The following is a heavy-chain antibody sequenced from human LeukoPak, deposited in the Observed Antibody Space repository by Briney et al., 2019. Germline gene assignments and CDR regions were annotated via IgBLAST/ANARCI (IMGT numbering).Heavy chain of an antibody. CDR3: ARAPRAAIRPYYFDY. V-gene: IGHV1-8*03. CDR2: MNPNSGNT. CDR1: GYTFTSYN. D-gene: IGHD2-2*02. J-gene: IGHJ4*02. Sequence: ASVKVSCKASGYTFTSYNINWVRQATGQGLEWMGWMNPNSGNTGYAQKFQGRVTITRNTSISTAYMELSSLRSEDTAVYYCARAPRAAIRPYYFDYWGQGTLVTVSS.